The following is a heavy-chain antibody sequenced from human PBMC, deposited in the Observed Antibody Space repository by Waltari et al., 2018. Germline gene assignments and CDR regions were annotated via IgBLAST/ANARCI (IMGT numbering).Heavy chain of an antibody. J-gene: IGHJ4*02. Sequence: QVQLQESGPGLVKPSETLSLTCAVSGYSISSGYYWGWIRQPPGQGLEGIGSIYHSGSTYYNPSLKSRVTISVDTSKNQFSLKLSSVTAADTAVYYCASRGAVAGKVYWGQGTLVTVSS. CDR2: IYHSGST. CDR3: ASRGAVAGKVY. V-gene: IGHV4-38-2*01. D-gene: IGHD6-19*01. CDR1: GYSISSGYY.